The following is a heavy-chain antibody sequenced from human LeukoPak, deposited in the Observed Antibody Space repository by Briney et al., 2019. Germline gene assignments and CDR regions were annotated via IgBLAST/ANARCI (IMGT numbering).Heavy chain of an antibody. CDR2: ISSSSSYI. CDR3: ASDYDSPFDF. V-gene: IGHV3-21*06. J-gene: IGHJ4*02. CDR1: GFTFSSYS. D-gene: IGHD5-12*01. Sequence: PGGSLRLSCAGSGFTFSSYSMNWVRQAPGKGLDWVSSISSSSSYIYYADSVKGRFTISRDNAKNLLYLQMSSLRAEDTAVYYCASDYDSPFDFWGQGTLVSVSS.